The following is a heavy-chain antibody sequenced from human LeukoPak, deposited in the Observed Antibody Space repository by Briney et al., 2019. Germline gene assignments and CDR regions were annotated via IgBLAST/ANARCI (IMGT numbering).Heavy chain of an antibody. V-gene: IGHV3-21*01. D-gene: IGHD4-17*01. J-gene: IGHJ5*02. CDR1: GFTFSSYS. CDR2: ISSSSSYI. CDR3: ASNDYGDYVWFDP. Sequence: PGGSLRLSCAASGFTFSSYSMNWVRQAPGKGLEWVSSISSSSSYIYYADSVKGRFTISRDNAKNSLYLQMNSLRAEDTAVYYCASNDYGDYVWFDPWGQGTLVTVSS.